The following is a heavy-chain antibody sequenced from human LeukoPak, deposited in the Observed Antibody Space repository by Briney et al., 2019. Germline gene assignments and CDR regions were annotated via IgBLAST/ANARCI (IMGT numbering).Heavy chain of an antibody. D-gene: IGHD3-22*01. CDR2: ISSSGSTI. CDR1: GFTFSSYE. J-gene: IGHJ2*01. Sequence: PGGSLRLSCAASGFTFSSYEMNWVRQAPGKGLEWVSYISSSGSTIYYADSVKGRFTISRDNAKNSLYLQMNSLRAEDTAVYYCARDIYVSSGYLYFDLWGRGTLVTVSS. V-gene: IGHV3-48*03. CDR3: ARDIYVSSGYLYFDL.